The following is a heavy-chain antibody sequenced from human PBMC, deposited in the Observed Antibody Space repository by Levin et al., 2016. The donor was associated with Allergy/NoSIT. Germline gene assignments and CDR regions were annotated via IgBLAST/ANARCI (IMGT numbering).Heavy chain of an antibody. CDR2: IDPSDSYT. V-gene: IGHV5-10-1*01. CDR1: GYSFTSYW. D-gene: IGHD2-15*01. J-gene: IGHJ4*02. Sequence: GESLKISCKGSGYSFTSYWISWVRQMPGKGLEWMGRIDPSDSYTNYSPSFQGHVTISADKSISTAYLQWSSLKASDTAMYYCARRYCSGGSCYRRPTDYWGQGTLVTVSS. CDR3: ARRYCSGGSCYRRPTDY.